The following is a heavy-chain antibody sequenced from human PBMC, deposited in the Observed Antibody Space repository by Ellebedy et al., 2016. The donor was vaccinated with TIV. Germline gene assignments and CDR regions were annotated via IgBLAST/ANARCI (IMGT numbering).Heavy chain of an antibody. CDR1: GGTFSSYA. Sequence: SVKVSXXASGGTFSSYAISWVRQAPGQGLEWMGGIIPIFGTANYAQKFQGRVTITADESTSTVYMELSSLRSEDTAVYYCARDSAGGNWFDPWGQGTLVTVSS. V-gene: IGHV1-69*13. CDR2: IIPIFGTA. CDR3: ARDSAGGNWFDP. J-gene: IGHJ5*02. D-gene: IGHD3-16*01.